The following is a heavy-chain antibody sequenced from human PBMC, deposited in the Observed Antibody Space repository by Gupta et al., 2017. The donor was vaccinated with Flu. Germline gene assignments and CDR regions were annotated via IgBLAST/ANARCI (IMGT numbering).Heavy chain of an antibody. D-gene: IGHD6-13*01. CDR3: AKDRSGNPAIDY. V-gene: IGHV3-23*01. CDR2: VGAGGDRT. J-gene: IGHJ4*02. CDR1: GLTSSDYA. Sequence: EVQLLESGGALVQPGGSLRLSCAASGLTSSDYAMNWVRQAPGKGLEWVSTVGAGGDRTYYADSVMGRFTISRDNSKNTVYLQMNSLRGDDTAVYYCAKDRSGNPAIDYWGQGTLVTVSA.